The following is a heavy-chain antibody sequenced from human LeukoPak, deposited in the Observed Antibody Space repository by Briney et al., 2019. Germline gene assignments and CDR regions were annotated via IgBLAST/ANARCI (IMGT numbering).Heavy chain of an antibody. CDR3: ARASYSYDINGWVPFDY. CDR2: ISSSGST. J-gene: IGHJ4*02. CDR1: GDSISSGDYY. Sequence: SQTLSLTCTVSGDSISSGDYYWSWIRQPAGKGLEWIGRISSSGSTNYNPSLKSRVTISGDTSKNQFSLRLSSVTAADTAVYYCARASYSYDINGWVPFDYWGQGTLVTVSS. V-gene: IGHV4-61*02. D-gene: IGHD3-22*01.